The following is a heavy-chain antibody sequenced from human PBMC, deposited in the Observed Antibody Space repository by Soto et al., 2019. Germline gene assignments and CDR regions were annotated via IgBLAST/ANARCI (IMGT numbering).Heavy chain of an antibody. CDR2: INHSGST. D-gene: IGHD1-7*01. CDR1: VGSFSGHY. Sequence: SESLSLTFAVCVGSFSGHYWSWIRQPPGKGLEWIGEINHSGSTNYNPSLKSRVTISVDTSKNQFSLKLSSVTAADTAVYYCARGIGTTVFYYMDVWGKGTTVTVSS. V-gene: IGHV4-34*01. CDR3: ARGIGTTVFYYMDV. J-gene: IGHJ6*03.